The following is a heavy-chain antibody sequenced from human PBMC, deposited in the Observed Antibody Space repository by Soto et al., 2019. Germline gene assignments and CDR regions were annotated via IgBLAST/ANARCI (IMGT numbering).Heavy chain of an antibody. V-gene: IGHV1-3*01. D-gene: IGHD1-20*01. Sequence: ASVKVSCKASGYSFTTSGITWVRQAPGQRLEWVGWINAGNGNTKYSQKFQGRVTITRDTSASTAYMELSSLRSEDTAVYYCARSHWYEHRLADYGMDVWGQGTTVTVSS. J-gene: IGHJ6*02. CDR3: ARSHWYEHRLADYGMDV. CDR2: INAGNGNT. CDR1: GYSFTTSG.